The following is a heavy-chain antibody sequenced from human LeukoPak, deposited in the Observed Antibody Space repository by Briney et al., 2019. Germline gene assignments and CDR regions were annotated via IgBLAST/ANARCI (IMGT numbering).Heavy chain of an antibody. J-gene: IGHJ4*02. CDR3: ARGFYGYSYGPDDY. V-gene: IGHV1-2*04. CDR2: INPNSGGT. Sequence: ASVKVSCKASGYTFTGYYMHWVRQAPGQGLEWMGWINPNSGGTNYAQKFQGWVTMTRDTSISTAYMELSRLRSDDTAVYYCARGFYGYSYGPDDYRGQGTLVTVSS. CDR1: GYTFTGYY. D-gene: IGHD5-18*01.